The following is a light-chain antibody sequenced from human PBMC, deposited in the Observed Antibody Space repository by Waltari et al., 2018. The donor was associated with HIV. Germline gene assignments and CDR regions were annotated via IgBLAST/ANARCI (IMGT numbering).Light chain of an antibody. CDR1: ISNLAYIY. CDR3: GTWDTSLNTVV. Sequence: SVLTQPPSMPAPPVQRVTLSCSRRISNLAYIYVSWYQQLPGTAPKLLIYANDKRPSAIPDRFAASKSGTSASLAITGLQTGDEADYYCGTWDTSLNTVVFGSATKVSVL. J-gene: IGLJ1*01. CDR2: AND. V-gene: IGLV1-51*01.